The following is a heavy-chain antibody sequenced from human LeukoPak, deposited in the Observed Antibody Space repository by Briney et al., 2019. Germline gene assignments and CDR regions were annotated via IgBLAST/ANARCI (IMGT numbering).Heavy chain of an antibody. CDR2: IRSKAYGGTA. D-gene: IGHD1-26*01. CDR3: TSDEGEDTSY. CDR1: GFIFCGYA. V-gene: IGHV3-49*04. Sequence: GGSLRLSCTGSGFIFCGYAMNWVRQAPGKGLEGVGVIRSKAYGGTAEYAASVKGRFTISRDDSKSIAYLQMSSLKTEDTAVYYCTSDEGEDTSYWGQGTLVTVSS. J-gene: IGHJ4*02.